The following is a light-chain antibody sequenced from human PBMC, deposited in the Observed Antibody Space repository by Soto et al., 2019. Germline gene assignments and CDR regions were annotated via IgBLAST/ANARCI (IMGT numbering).Light chain of an antibody. Sequence: QSALTQPASVSGSPGQSITISCTGTSSDVGSYNLVSWYQQHPGKAPKLMIYEGSKRRSGVSNRFSGSKSGNTASLTISGRQAEDEADYYCCSYAGSSTLVFGGGTKVTVL. J-gene: IGLJ2*01. CDR1: SSDVGSYNL. CDR2: EGS. V-gene: IGLV2-23*01. CDR3: CSYAGSSTLV.